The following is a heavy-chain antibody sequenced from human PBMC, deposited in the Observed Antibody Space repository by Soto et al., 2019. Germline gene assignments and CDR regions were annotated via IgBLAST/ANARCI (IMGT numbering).Heavy chain of an antibody. V-gene: IGHV3-30*18. J-gene: IGHJ4*02. CDR2: ISYDGSNK. CDR3: AKDGSSWYFAY. D-gene: IGHD6-13*01. CDR1: GFTFSSYG. Sequence: QVQLVESGGGVVQPGRSLRLSCAASGFTFSSYGMHWVRQAPGKGLEWVAVISYDGSNKYYADSVKGRFTISRDNSKNTLYLQMNSLRAEDTAVYYCAKDGSSWYFAYWGQGTLVTVSS.